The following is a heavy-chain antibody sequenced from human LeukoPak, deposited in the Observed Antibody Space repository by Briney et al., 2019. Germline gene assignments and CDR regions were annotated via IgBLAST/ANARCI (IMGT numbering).Heavy chain of an antibody. J-gene: IGHJ3*02. D-gene: IGHD1-14*01. V-gene: IGHV4-59*08. CDR2: IYYTGGET. CDR1: GGSINNYY. Sequence: SETLSLTCTVSGGSINNYYWSWIRQPPGKGLGWIGYIYYTGGETNYNPSLKSRLTISVDTSKNQFSLMLTSVTAADTAVYYCARQPGGTAAFDIWAQGTMVTVSS. CDR3: ARQPGGTAAFDI.